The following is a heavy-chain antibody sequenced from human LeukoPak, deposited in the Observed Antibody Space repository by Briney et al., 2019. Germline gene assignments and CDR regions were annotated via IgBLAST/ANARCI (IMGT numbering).Heavy chain of an antibody. CDR1: GFNFSSYE. V-gene: IGHV3-48*03. CDR2: ISSSGTTI. D-gene: IGHD3-10*01. Sequence: GGSLRLSCAASGFNFSSYEMNWVRQAPGKGLEWVSYISSSGTTIYYADSVKGRFTISRDNAKNSLYLQMNSLRAEDTAVYYCARIYDSGSYSSFDYWGQGTLVTVSS. CDR3: ARIYDSGSYSSFDY. J-gene: IGHJ4*02.